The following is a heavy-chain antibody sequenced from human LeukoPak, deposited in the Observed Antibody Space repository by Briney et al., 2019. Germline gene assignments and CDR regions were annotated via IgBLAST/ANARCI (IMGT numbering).Heavy chain of an antibody. V-gene: IGHV1-18*01. J-gene: IGHJ4*02. D-gene: IGHD4-17*01. CDR3: ARGDDYGDYGPFDY. Sequence: GASVKVSCKASGYTFTDYYIHWVRQAPGQGLEWMGWISAYNGNTNYAQKLQGRVTMTTDTSTSTAYMELRSLRSDDTAVYYCARGDDYGDYGPFDYWGQGTLVTVSS. CDR2: ISAYNGNT. CDR1: GYTFTDYY.